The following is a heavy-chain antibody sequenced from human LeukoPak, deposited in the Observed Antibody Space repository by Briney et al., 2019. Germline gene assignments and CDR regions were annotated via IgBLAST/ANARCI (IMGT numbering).Heavy chain of an antibody. CDR1: GGSISSHY. Sequence: PSETLSLTCTVSGGSISSHYWSWIRQPAGKGLEWIGYIFYSGSTNYNPSLKSRVTTSVDTSKNQFSLKLSSVTAADTAVYYCARGGYYGSGNDFRFDPWGQGTLVTVSS. J-gene: IGHJ5*02. D-gene: IGHD3-10*01. CDR3: ARGGYYGSGNDFRFDP. CDR2: IFYSGST. V-gene: IGHV4-59*11.